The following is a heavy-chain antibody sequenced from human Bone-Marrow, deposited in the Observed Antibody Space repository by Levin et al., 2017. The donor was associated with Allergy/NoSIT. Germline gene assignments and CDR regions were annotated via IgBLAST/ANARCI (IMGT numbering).Heavy chain of an antibody. Sequence: SKTLSLTCTVSGGPITNAAYSWSWIRQPPGKGLEWIGYIYHTGTTYYNPSLKSRVTMSIDRSKNHFSLRLNSLTAADAAVYYCAKVEFGGNSGYFDLWGRGALITVSS. CDR3: AKVEFGGNSGYFDL. J-gene: IGHJ2*01. CDR1: GGPITNAAYS. D-gene: IGHD4-23*01. CDR2: IYHTGTT. V-gene: IGHV4-30-2*01.